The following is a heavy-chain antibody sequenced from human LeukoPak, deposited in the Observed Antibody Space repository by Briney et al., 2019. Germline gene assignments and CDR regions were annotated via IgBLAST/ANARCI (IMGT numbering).Heavy chain of an antibody. CDR1: GGSISSHY. V-gene: IGHV4-4*07. D-gene: IGHD2-8*01. J-gene: IGHJ3*02. Sequence: SETLSLTCTVSGGSISSHYRSWIRQPAGKGLEWIGRIYATGSTTYNPSLKSRVTMSVDTSKNQFSLKVSSVTAAYTAVYYCARGPGTSSSYAFDIWGQGTMVTVSS. CDR2: IYATGST. CDR3: ARGPGTSSSYAFDI.